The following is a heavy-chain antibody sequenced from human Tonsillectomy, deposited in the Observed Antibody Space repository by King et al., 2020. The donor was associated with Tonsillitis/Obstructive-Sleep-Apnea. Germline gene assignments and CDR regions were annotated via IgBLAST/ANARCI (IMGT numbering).Heavy chain of an antibody. J-gene: IGHJ6*02. Sequence: VQLQQWGAGLLKPSETLSLTCAVYGGSFSYYYWSWIRHSPGKGLEWIGEINHSGSTNYNPSLKSRVIISVDTSKNQFSLRLSSVTAADTAVYYCARGPAYDILTGDDYYYYYGMDVWGHGTTVTVSS. CDR1: GGSFSYYY. V-gene: IGHV4-34*01. D-gene: IGHD3-9*01. CDR3: ARGPAYDILTGDDYYYYYGMDV. CDR2: INHSGST.